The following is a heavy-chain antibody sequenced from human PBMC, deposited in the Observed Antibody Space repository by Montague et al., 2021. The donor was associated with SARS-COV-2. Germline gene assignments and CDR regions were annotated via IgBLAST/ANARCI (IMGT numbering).Heavy chain of an antibody. V-gene: IGHV3-9*01. CDR1: GFTFGHYA. CDR2: ISGTGNDV. D-gene: IGHD2-2*03. CDR3: AKVWIGGQSWVYYGLAV. Sequence: LRLSWSASGFTFGHYAMHWVRQIPGKGLEWVAGISGTGNDVSYAASLKGRFTISRDNAKNSLFLQMNSLGPEDTALYYCAKVWIGGQSWVYYGLAVWGQGTTVTVSS. J-gene: IGHJ6*02.